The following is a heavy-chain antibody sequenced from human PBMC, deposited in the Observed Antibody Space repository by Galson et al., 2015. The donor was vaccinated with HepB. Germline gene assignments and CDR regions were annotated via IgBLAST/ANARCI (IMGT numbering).Heavy chain of an antibody. D-gene: IGHD1-1*01. Sequence: SVKVSCKASGYTFTSYGISWVRQAPGQGLEWMGWISAYNGNTNYAQKLQGRVTMTTDTSTSTAYMELSSLRSEDTAVYYCARGGAGTFYGMDVWGQGTTVTVSS. CDR3: ARGGAGTFYGMDV. CDR1: GYTFTSYG. V-gene: IGHV1-18*04. CDR2: ISAYNGNT. J-gene: IGHJ6*02.